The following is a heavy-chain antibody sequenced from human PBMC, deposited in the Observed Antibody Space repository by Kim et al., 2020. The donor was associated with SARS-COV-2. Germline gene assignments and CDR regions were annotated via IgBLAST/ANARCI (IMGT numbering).Heavy chain of an antibody. V-gene: IGHV1-18*01. D-gene: IGHD3-10*01. Sequence: ASVKVSCKASGYTFTSYGISWVRQAPGQGLEWMGWISAYNGNTNHAQKLKGRVTMTTDTSTSTAYMELRSRRSDDTAVYYCARGVADSSGSYYKFVAFDIWGQGTMVTVSS. J-gene: IGHJ3*02. CDR1: GYTFTSYG. CDR3: ARGVADSSGSYYKFVAFDI. CDR2: ISAYNGNT.